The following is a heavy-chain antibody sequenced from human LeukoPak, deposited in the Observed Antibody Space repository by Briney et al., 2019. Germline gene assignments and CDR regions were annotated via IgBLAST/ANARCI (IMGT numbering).Heavy chain of an antibody. CDR2: IYYSGST. V-gene: IGHV4-59*01. Sequence: SXTLSLTCTVSGGSITSYYWSWIRQPPGKGLEWIGYIYYSGSTNKNTSLKRGVTISVDTYKDHFSLKLRSVTAADTAVYYCARGDGDPFDYWGQGTLVTVSS. CDR1: GGSITSYY. J-gene: IGHJ4*02. D-gene: IGHD4-17*01. CDR3: ARGDGDPFDY.